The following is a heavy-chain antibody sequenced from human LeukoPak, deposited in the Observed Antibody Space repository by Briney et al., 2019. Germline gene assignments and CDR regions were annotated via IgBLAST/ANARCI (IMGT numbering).Heavy chain of an antibody. V-gene: IGHV4-39*07. CDR1: GGSITRRTYY. D-gene: IGHD2-15*01. CDR2: IHYSGST. CDR3: TRVECTGGSCYTFDY. Sequence: SETLSLTCTVSGGSITRRTYYWGWIRQPPGKGPEWIGSIHYSGSTYYSPSLKSRVTISVDTSKKQFFLMLRSVTAADTAVYYCTRVECTGGSCYTFDYWGPGTLVIVSS. J-gene: IGHJ4*02.